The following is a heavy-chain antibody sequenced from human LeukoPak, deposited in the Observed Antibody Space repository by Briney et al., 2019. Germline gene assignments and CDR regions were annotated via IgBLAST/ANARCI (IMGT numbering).Heavy chain of an antibody. V-gene: IGHV1-69*06. Sequence: GSSVKVSCKASGGTFSSYAISWVRQAPGQGLEWMGGIIPIFGTANYAQKFQGRVTITADKSTSTAYMELSSLRSEDTAVYYCARDLQQRDGYNSWAFDIWGQGTMVTVSS. CDR2: IIPIFGTA. CDR3: ARDLQQRDGYNSWAFDI. CDR1: GGTFSSYA. J-gene: IGHJ3*02. D-gene: IGHD5-24*01.